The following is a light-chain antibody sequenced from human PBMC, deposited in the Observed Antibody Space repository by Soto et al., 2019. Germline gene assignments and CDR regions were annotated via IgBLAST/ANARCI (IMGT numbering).Light chain of an antibody. Sequence: EIVLTQSPATLSLSPGDRATLSCRASQSVSSYLAWYQQKPGQAPRLLIYDASNRATGIPARFSGSGSGTDFTHTISSLEPEDFAVYYCQQRSNWPLTFGGGTKVEIK. J-gene: IGKJ4*01. CDR1: QSVSSY. CDR2: DAS. V-gene: IGKV3-11*01. CDR3: QQRSNWPLT.